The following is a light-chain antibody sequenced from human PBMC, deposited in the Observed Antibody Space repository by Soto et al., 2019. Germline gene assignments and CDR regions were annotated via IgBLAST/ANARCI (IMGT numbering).Light chain of an antibody. J-gene: IGKJ4*01. CDR1: QSVSSSY. CDR2: AAS. CDR3: QQYGTSPAT. V-gene: IGKV3-20*01. Sequence: EIVLTQSPGTLSLSPGEIASLSCRASQSVSSSYLAWYQQKPGQAPRLLIYAASSRATGIPDRFRGSGSGTDFTLTISRLEPEDIAVFYCQQYGTSPATFGGGTTVAIK.